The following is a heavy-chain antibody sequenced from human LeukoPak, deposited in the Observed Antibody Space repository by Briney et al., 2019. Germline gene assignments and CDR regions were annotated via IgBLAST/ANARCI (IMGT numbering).Heavy chain of an antibody. Sequence: GGSLRLSCVASGFTLSSYWMSWVRQAPGKGLEWVANIKQDGSEKYYVDSVMGRFTISRDNAKNSLYLQMNSLRAEDTAVYYCVGHSDYWGQGTLVTVSS. CDR1: GFTLSSYW. J-gene: IGHJ4*02. D-gene: IGHD3-16*01. V-gene: IGHV3-7*01. CDR3: VGHSDY. CDR2: IKQDGSEK.